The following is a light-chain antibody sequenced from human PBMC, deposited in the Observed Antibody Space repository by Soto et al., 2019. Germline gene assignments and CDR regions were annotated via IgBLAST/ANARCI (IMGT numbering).Light chain of an antibody. CDR3: QQYDNSPIT. V-gene: IGKV3-20*01. Sequence: ENVLTQSPGTLSLSPGGRATLSCRASQSVSSSYLTWYQQKPGQAPRLLIYGASSRATGIPDRFSGTGSETDFTLTISRLEPEDFAVYYCQQYDNSPITFGQGTRLEIK. J-gene: IGKJ5*01. CDR2: GAS. CDR1: QSVSSSY.